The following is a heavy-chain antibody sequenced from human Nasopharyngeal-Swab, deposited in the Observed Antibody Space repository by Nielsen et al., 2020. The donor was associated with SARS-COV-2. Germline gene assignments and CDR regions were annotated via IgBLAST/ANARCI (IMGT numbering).Heavy chain of an antibody. V-gene: IGHV1-2*02. J-gene: IGHJ4*02. CDR2: MNPNSGGT. D-gene: IGHD6-19*01. CDR1: GYTFTSYD. CDR3: ARERAVAADFDY. Sequence: ASVKVSCKASGYTFTSYDINWVRQATGQGLEWMGWMNPNSGGTNYAQKFQGRVTMTRDTSISTAYMELSRLRSDDTAVYYCARERAVAADFDYWGQGTLVTVSS.